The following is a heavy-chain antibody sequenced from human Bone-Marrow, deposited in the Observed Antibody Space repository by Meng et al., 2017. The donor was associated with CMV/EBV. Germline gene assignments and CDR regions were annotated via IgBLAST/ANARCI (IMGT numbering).Heavy chain of an antibody. CDR3: AKDRKSSSWTTYYYYGMDV. Sequence: FSSYAISWVRQAPGKGLEWVSVIYSGGSSTYYADSVKGRFTISRDNSKNTLYLQMNSLRAEDTAVYYCAKDRKSSSWTTYYYYGMDVWGQGTLVTVSS. CDR2: IYSGGSST. V-gene: IGHV3-23*03. CDR1: FSSYA. J-gene: IGHJ6*02. D-gene: IGHD6-13*01.